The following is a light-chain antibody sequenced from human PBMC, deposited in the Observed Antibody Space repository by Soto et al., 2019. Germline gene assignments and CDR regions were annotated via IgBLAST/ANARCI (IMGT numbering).Light chain of an antibody. CDR1: QSVSSSY. CDR3: QQYGSSPGLFT. J-gene: IGKJ3*01. CDR2: GAS. V-gene: IGKV3-20*01. Sequence: ETVLPQSPGTLSLSPGERATLSCRASQSVSSSYLAWYQQKPGQAPRLLIYGASSRATGIPDRFTGSGSGPDFTLTISRLEPEDFAVYYCQQYGSSPGLFTFGPGTKVDIK.